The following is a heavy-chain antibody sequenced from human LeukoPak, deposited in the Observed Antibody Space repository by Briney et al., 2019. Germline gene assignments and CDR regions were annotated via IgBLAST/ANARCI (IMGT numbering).Heavy chain of an antibody. CDR3: ARAGRSELITDY. CDR2: INTNTGNP. V-gene: IGHV7-4-1*02. J-gene: IGHJ4*02. D-gene: IGHD3-10*01. CDR1: GYTFTSTG. Sequence: GASVKVSCKASGYTFTSTGIIWVRQAPGQGLEWIGWINTNTGNPTYAQGFIGRFVFYLDTSVDTAYLQISSLKAEDTAIYYCARAGRSELITDYWGQGTLVTVSS.